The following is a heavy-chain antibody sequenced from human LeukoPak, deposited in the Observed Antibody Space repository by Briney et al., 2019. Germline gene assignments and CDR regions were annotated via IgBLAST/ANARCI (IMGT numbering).Heavy chain of an antibody. V-gene: IGHV3-48*03. Sequence: GGSLRLSCAASGFTFSSYEMNWVRQAPGKGLEWVSYISSSGSTINYADSVKGRFTISRDNAKNSLYLQMNSLRAEDTAVYYCAREKYSSSPFRYWGQGTLVTLSS. J-gene: IGHJ4*02. CDR2: ISSSGSTI. CDR1: GFTFSSYE. D-gene: IGHD6-13*01. CDR3: AREKYSSSPFRY.